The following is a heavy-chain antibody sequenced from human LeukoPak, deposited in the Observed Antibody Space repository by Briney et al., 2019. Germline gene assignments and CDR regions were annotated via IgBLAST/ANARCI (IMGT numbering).Heavy chain of an antibody. J-gene: IGHJ3*02. CDR2: IYSDNT. CDR3: ARAHSGSYGVAFDI. V-gene: IGHV3-53*01. Sequence: GGSLRLSCTVSGFTVSSNSTSWVRQAPGKGLEWVSFIYSDNTHYSDSVKGRFTISRDNSKNTLYLQMNSLRAEDTALYYCARAHSGSYGVAFDIWGQGTMVTVSS. CDR1: GFTVSSNS. D-gene: IGHD1-26*01.